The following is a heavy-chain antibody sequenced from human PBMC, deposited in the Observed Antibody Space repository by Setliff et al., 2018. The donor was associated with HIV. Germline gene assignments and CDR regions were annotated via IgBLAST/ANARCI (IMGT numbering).Heavy chain of an antibody. CDR3: AGSLLTGYYTFGADY. J-gene: IGHJ4*02. V-gene: IGHV1-2*02. Sequence: AASVKVSCKASGYTFTGYYMHWVRQAPGQGLEWMGWINPNSGGTNYAQKFQGRVTMTRDTSISTAYMELSRLRSDDTAVYYCAGSLLTGYYTFGADYWGQGTLVTVSS. CDR2: INPNSGGT. CDR1: GYTFTGYY. D-gene: IGHD3-9*01.